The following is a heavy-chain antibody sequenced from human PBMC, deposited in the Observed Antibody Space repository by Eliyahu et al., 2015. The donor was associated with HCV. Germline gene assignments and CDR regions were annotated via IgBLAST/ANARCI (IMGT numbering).Heavy chain of an antibody. D-gene: IGHD3-16*02. CDR2: XYHSGST. V-gene: IGHV4-39*02. CDR1: GDSIXGSGYY. J-gene: IGHJ4*01. CDR3: ARGVMIVFGGVIVRDYYLQY. Sequence: QVQLQESGPGLVKPSETLSLTCXVPGDSIXGSGYYWGWXRRPPGKGLEWIGXXYHSGSTYYSPSFKSRVTVSVDSSKNHFSLKLNSVTTADTAMYFCARGVMIVFGGVIVRDYYLQYWGQGTLVTVSS.